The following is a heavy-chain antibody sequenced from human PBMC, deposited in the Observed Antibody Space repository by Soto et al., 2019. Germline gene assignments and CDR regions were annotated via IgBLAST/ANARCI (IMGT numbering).Heavy chain of an antibody. CDR3: AKDRHPDGIWTFDY. CDR1: GFSIGGFT. J-gene: IGHJ4*02. Sequence: PGGSLGLSRAASGFSIGGFTISWVRQAQEKGLGWISGNNGGGGTTYYADSVKGRFTIYRDDSKNILYLQMNSPRAEDTAIYYCAKDRHPDGIWTFDYWGRGTLVTVSS. CDR2: NNGGGGTT. V-gene: IGHV3-23*01. D-gene: IGHD3-9*01.